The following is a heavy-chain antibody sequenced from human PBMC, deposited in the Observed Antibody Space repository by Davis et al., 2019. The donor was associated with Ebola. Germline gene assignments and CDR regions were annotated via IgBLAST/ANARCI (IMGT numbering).Heavy chain of an antibody. CDR2: IIPILGIA. CDR1: GGTFSSYT. CDR3: ARESGYPQLNWFDP. D-gene: IGHD3-22*01. V-gene: IGHV1-69*04. Sequence: AASVKVSCKASGGTFSSYTISWVRQAPGQGLEWMGRIIPILGIANYAQKFQGRVTITADRSASTAYMELSSLRSEDTAVYYCARESGYPQLNWFDPWGQGTLVTVSS. J-gene: IGHJ5*02.